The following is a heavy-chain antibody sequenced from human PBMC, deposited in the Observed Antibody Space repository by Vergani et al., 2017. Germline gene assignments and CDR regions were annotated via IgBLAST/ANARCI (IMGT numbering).Heavy chain of an antibody. J-gene: IGHJ4*02. CDR1: GFTFSSYA. CDR2: ISGSGGST. V-gene: IGHV3-23*01. Sequence: EVQLLESGGGLVQPGGSLRLSCAASGFTFSSYAMSWVRQAPGKGLEWVSCISGSGGSTYYADSVKGRFTISRDNSKNTLYLQMNSLRAEDTAVYYCAKGEAIVVVPAALDYWGQGTLVTVSS. CDR3: AKGEAIVVVPAALDY. D-gene: IGHD2-2*01.